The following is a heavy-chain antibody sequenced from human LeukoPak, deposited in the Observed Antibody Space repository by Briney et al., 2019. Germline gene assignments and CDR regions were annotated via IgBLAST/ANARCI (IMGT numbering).Heavy chain of an antibody. J-gene: IGHJ4*02. CDR3: ARDPCSSINCPLRF. CDR1: GGSLSGSY. CDR2: INHSGRT. D-gene: IGHD2-2*01. V-gene: IGHV4-34*01. Sequence: SETLSLTCAVSGGSLSGSYCTWVRQSPGEGLEWIGEINHSGRTNYNPSLQSRVTISLDTTRSQFSLILRSVTAADTAVYYCARDPCSSINCPLRFRGQGTLVTVSS.